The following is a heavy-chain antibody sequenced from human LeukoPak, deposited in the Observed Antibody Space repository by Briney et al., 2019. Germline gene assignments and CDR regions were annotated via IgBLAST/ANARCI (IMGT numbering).Heavy chain of an antibody. CDR2: IRPMNSDV. Sequence: GESLKISRKGSGYSFTSYWIAWVRQLPGKGLEWMGIIRPMNSDVRYSPSFQGQVTISADRSINTAYLQWSSLTASDTAMYYCASRPFETTVVPWDFYWGQGTQVTVSS. V-gene: IGHV5-51*01. D-gene: IGHD4-23*01. CDR3: ASRPFETTVVPWDFY. CDR1: GYSFTSYW. J-gene: IGHJ4*02.